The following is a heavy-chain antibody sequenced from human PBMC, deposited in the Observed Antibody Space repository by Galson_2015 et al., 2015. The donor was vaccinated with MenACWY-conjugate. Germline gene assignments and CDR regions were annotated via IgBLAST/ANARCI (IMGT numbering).Heavy chain of an antibody. D-gene: IGHD3-10*01. V-gene: IGHV3-48*02. CDR3: ARGQWFGELLTYYFDY. CDR1: GFTFSDYT. J-gene: IGHJ4*02. CDR2: ISITSSTI. Sequence: SLRLSCAASGFTFSDYTMNWVRQAPGKGLEWVSYISITSSTIYYADSVKGRFTISRDNAKKSLYLQMNSLRDEDTAVYYCARGQWFGELLTYYFDYWGQGTLVTGSS.